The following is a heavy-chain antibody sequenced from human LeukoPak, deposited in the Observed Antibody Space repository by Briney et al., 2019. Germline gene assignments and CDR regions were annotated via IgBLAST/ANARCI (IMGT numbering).Heavy chain of an antibody. J-gene: IGHJ4*02. CDR3: AKDLARHCTGGRCPREFDY. CDR2: IVVGSGNT. D-gene: IGHD2-15*01. Sequence: ASVKVSCKASGFTFTSSAMQWVRQARGQRLEWIGWIVVGSGNTNYAQKFQGRVTITRDMSTSTAYMELSSLRSEDTAVYFCAKDLARHCTGGRCPREFDYWGQGTLVTVSS. V-gene: IGHV1-58*02. CDR1: GFTFTSSA.